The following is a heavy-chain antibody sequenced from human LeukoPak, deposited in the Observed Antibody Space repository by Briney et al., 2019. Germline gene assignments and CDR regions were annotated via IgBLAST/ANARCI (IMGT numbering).Heavy chain of an antibody. CDR3: ARERPQQALDY. J-gene: IGHJ4*02. CDR1: GFTFSSYV. CDR2: ISYDGSNE. D-gene: IGHD6-13*01. V-gene: IGHV3-30*04. Sequence: PGGSLRLSCAASGFTFSSYVMHWVRQARGKGLEWVAVISYDGSNEYYADSVKGRFTIPRDNSKNTLYLQMNSLRAEDTAVYYCARERPQQALDYWGQGTLVTVSS.